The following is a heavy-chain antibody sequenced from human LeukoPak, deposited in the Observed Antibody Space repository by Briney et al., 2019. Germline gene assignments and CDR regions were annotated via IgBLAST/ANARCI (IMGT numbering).Heavy chain of an antibody. J-gene: IGHJ5*02. CDR2: IIPIFGTA. D-gene: IGHD3-10*01. Sequence: SVKVSCKASGGTFSSYAISWVRQAPGQGLEWMGGIIPIFGTANYAQKFQGRVTITADESTSTAYMELSSLRSEDTAVYYCASGGGDLVRGVRTPTNWFDPWGQGTLVTVSS. CDR3: ASGGGDLVRGVRTPTNWFDP. CDR1: GGTFSSYA. V-gene: IGHV1-69*01.